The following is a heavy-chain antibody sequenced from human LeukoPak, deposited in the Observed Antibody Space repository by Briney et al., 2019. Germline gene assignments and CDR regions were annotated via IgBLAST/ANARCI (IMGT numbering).Heavy chain of an antibody. D-gene: IGHD2-8*01. CDR3: ARGVSIYYYYMDV. CDR1: GGSISSYY. CDR2: IYYSGST. Sequence: SETLSLTCTVSGGSISSYYWSWIRQPPGKGLEWIGYIYYSGSTNYNPSLKGRVTISVDTSKNQFSLKLSSVTAADTAVYYCARGVSIYYYYMDVWGKGTTVTISS. V-gene: IGHV4-59*01. J-gene: IGHJ6*03.